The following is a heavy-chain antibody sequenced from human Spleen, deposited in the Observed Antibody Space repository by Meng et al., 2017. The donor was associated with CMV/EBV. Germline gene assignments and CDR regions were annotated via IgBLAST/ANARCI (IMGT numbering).Heavy chain of an antibody. D-gene: IGHD6-6*01. V-gene: IGHV4-31*02. J-gene: IGHJ5*02. CDR1: GGSITTGAYY. CDR2: IYYRGTT. Sequence: VVGGSITTGAYYLRWIRQHPGNGLEWIGSIYYRGTTYSNPSLKSRVTISVDTSKNQFSLQLSSVTAADTPVYYCARERQLGRWFDPWGQGTLVTVSS. CDR3: ARERQLGRWFDP.